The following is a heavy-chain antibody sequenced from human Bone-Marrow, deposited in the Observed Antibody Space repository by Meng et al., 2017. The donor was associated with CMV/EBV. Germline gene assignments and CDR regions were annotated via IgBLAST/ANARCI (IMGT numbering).Heavy chain of an antibody. CDR2: INPNSGGT. V-gene: IGHV1-2*02. J-gene: IGHJ6*02. D-gene: IGHD3-10*01. CDR1: GYTFTSYY. CDR3: ARDILNPELLWFSGMDV. Sequence: ASVKVSCKASGYTFTSYYMHWVRQAPGQGLEWMGWINPNSGGTNYAQKFQGRVTMTRDTSISTAYMELSRLRSDDTAVYYCARDILNPELLWFSGMDVWGQGTTVTVSS.